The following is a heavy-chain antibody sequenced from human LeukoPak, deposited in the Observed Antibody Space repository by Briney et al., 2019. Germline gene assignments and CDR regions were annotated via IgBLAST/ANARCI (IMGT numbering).Heavy chain of an antibody. J-gene: IGHJ4*02. CDR1: GGSISSSHW. V-gene: IGHV4-39*01. CDR3: ARHELLSSTATVLTPLDY. Sequence: SETLSLTCAVSGGSISSSHWWSWVRQPPGKGLEWIGSIYYSGSTYYNPSLKSRLTISVDTSKNQFSLKLSSVTAADTAVYYCARHELLSSTATVLTPLDYWGQGTLVTVSS. CDR2: IYYSGST. D-gene: IGHD2/OR15-2a*01.